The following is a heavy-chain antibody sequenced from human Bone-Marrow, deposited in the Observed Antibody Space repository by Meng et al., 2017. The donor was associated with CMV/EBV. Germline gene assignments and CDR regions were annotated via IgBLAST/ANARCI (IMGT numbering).Heavy chain of an antibody. CDR3: AGHKRGVYCSSTSCYKYGMDV. CDR1: GYSFTSYW. D-gene: IGHD2-2*02. J-gene: IGHJ6*02. Sequence: KVSCKGSGYSFTSYWIGWVRQMPGKGLEWMGSIYPGDSDTRYSPSFQGQVTISTDKSISTAYLQWSSPKDSDTAMYYCAGHKRGVYCSSTSCYKYGMDVWGQGTTVTVSS. CDR2: IYPGDSDT. V-gene: IGHV5-51*01.